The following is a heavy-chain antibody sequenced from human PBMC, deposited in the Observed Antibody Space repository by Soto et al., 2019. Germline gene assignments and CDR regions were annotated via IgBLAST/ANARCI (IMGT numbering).Heavy chain of an antibody. J-gene: IGHJ3*02. Sequence: EVQLVESGGGLVKPGGSLRLSCAASGFTFSSYSMNWVRQAPGKGLEWVSSISSSSSYIYYADSVKGRFTISRDNAKNSLYLQMNSLRAEDTAVYYCARVGTIIAADLAFDIWGQGTMVTVSS. CDR1: GFTFSSYS. CDR2: ISSSSSYI. V-gene: IGHV3-21*01. CDR3: ARVGTIIAADLAFDI. D-gene: IGHD2-21*01.